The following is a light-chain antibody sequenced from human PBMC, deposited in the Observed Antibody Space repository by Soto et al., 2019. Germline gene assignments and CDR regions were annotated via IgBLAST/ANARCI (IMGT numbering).Light chain of an antibody. J-gene: IGKJ4*01. CDR3: QTYSSAPLT. CDR2: AAS. V-gene: IGKV1-27*01. Sequence: DIQMTQSPSSLSAAAGDRVTITCRACQGIRNYLAWYQHKPGKAPKLLIYAASTLPSGIPSRFSGSGSGTDFTLTISSLQPEDVATYYCQTYSSAPLTFGGGTKVEVK. CDR1: QGIRNY.